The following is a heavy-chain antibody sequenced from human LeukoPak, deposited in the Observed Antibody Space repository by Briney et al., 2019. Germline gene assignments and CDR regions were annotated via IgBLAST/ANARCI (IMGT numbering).Heavy chain of an antibody. V-gene: IGHV3-43D*03. CDR2: ISWDGGST. Sequence: PGGSLRLSCAASGFTFDDYAMHWVRQAPGKGLEWVSLISWDGGSTYYADSVKGRFTISRDNSKNSLYLQMNSLRDEDTAVYYCARDQTPFYWGQGSLVTVSS. CDR3: ARDQTPFY. J-gene: IGHJ4*02. CDR1: GFTFDDYA. D-gene: IGHD2-15*01.